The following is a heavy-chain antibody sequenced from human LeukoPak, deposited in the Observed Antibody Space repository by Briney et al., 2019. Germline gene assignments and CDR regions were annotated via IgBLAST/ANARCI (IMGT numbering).Heavy chain of an antibody. Sequence: SETLSLTCTVSGGSISSYYWSWIRQPPGKGLEWIGYIYYSGSTNYNPSLKSRVTISVDTSKNQFSLKLSSVTAADTAVYYCARSYGQQRLPYYYYYGMDVWGQGTTVTVSS. J-gene: IGHJ6*02. CDR2: IYYSGST. V-gene: IGHV4-59*01. CDR1: GGSISSYY. D-gene: IGHD6-25*01. CDR3: ARSYGQQRLPYYYYYGMDV.